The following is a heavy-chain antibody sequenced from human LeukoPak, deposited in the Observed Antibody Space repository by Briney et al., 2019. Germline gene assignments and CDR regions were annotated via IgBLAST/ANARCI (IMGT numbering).Heavy chain of an antibody. CDR1: GFTFGSYW. CDR3: ARYPGNTGSGWYYFDC. Sequence: GGSLRLSCAASGFTFGSYWMNWVRQAPGKGLEWVASIKLDGSETHYVDSVTGRFTISRDNAKSSLHLQMNSLRAEDTALYYCARYPGNTGSGWYYFDCWGQGTLVTVSS. D-gene: IGHD6-19*01. V-gene: IGHV3-7*01. CDR2: IKLDGSET. J-gene: IGHJ4*02.